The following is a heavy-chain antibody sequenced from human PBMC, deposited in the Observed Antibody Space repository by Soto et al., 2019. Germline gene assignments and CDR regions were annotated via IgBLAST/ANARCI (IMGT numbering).Heavy chain of an antibody. CDR2: ISGSGVST. CDR3: AKGPEQLVHGVFDY. CDR1: GFTFGTYA. J-gene: IGHJ4*02. D-gene: IGHD6-6*01. V-gene: IGHV3-23*01. Sequence: EVQLLESGGGLVQPGGSLRLSCAAYGFTFGTYAMNWVRQAPGKGLEWVSGISGSGVSTYYTESVKGRFTISRYNSKNTIYLQVNSLKADDTAVYYCAKGPEQLVHGVFDYWGQGTLVTVFS.